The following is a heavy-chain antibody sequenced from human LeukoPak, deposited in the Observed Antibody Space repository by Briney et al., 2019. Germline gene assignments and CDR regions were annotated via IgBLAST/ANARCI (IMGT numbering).Heavy chain of an antibody. J-gene: IGHJ4*02. V-gene: IGHV4-59*02. CDR2: IYYSGST. Sequence: SETLSLTYTVSGGSVSSYYWNWIGQPPRKGLDWIGYIYYSGSTNYNPSLKSRVTILVDTSKHPFSLKLNSVTAADTAVYYCARWDSGSYFLDYWGQGALVTVSS. CDR1: GGSVSSYY. D-gene: IGHD1-26*01. CDR3: ARWDSGSYFLDY.